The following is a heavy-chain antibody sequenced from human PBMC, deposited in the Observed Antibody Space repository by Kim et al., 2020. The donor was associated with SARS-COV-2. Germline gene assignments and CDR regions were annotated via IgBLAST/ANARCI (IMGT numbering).Heavy chain of an antibody. CDR3: ARADNYIFY. D-gene: IGHD3-10*01. J-gene: IGHJ4*02. CDR2: VHNSGAT. V-gene: IGHV4-59*11. CDR1: GGSITSHY. Sequence: SETLSLTCRVSGGSITSHYCSWLRQFPGKGLEWIGYVHNSGATDYNASLKSRVTISLGASKNQFSLQLGSVTAADTAVYYCARADNYIFYWGRGILVTVS.